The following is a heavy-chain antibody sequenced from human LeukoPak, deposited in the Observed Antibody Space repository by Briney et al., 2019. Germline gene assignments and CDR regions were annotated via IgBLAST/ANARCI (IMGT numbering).Heavy chain of an antibody. V-gene: IGHV3-15*01. J-gene: IGHJ4*02. CDR1: GFTLSNAW. D-gene: IGHD1-26*01. Sequence: GGSLRLSCAACGFTLSNAWMNWVRQGPGKGLEWVGRIKSKTDGGTTEYGAPVKGRFIISRDDSKNTLYLQMNSLKTEDTAVYYCTTDPGGDYWGQGTLVTVSS. CDR2: IKSKTDGGTT. CDR3: TTDPGGDY.